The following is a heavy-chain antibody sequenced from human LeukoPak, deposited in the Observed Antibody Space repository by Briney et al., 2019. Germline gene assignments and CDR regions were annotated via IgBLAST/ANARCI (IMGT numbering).Heavy chain of an antibody. Sequence: PGGSLRLSCAASGLTFSSYWTHWVRQAPGKGLVWVSRINYDGSSTSYADSVKGRFTISRDNTKNTLYLQMNSLRAEDTAVYYCARAGYSGSYYFAYWGQGTLVTVSS. CDR2: INYDGSST. D-gene: IGHD1-26*01. J-gene: IGHJ4*02. CDR1: GLTFSSYW. CDR3: ARAGYSGSYYFAY. V-gene: IGHV3-74*01.